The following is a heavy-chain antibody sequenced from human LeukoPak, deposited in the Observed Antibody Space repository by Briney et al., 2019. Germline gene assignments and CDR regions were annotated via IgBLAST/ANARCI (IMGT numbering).Heavy chain of an antibody. J-gene: IGHJ6*02. CDR2: ISDSGGST. D-gene: IGHD2-15*01. CDR3: VRGYSFGPYGMDV. Sequence: QPGGSLRLSSSASGFPFSSYAMHWVRQAPGKGLEYVSAISDSGGSTYYADSVKGRFTISRDNSKNTLYLQMSSLRAEDTAVYFCVRGYSFGPYGMDVWGQGTTVTVSS. CDR1: GFPFSSYA. V-gene: IGHV3-64D*09.